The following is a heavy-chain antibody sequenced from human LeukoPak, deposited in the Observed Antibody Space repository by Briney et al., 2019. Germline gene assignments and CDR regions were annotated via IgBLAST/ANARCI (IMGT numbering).Heavy chain of an antibody. J-gene: IGHJ4*02. CDR2: IYHSGST. V-gene: IGHV4-38-2*01. Sequence: PSETLSLTCAVSGYSISSGYHWGWIRQPPGQGLEWIGSIYHSGSTYYNPSLKSRVTISVDTSKNQFSLKLSSVTAADTAMYYCARGVGIDYWGQGTLVTVSS. CDR3: ARGVGIDY. D-gene: IGHD2-15*01. CDR1: GYSISSGYH.